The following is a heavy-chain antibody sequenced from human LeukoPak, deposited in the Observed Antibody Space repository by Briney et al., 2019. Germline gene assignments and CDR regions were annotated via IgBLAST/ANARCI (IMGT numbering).Heavy chain of an antibody. J-gene: IGHJ4*02. V-gene: IGHV3-48*03. Sequence: GGSLRLSCAPSGFTFSSYQMNWVRQAPGKGLEWVSYMSSTGTTIQYADSVKGRFTISRDNAKNSLYLQMNSLRAEDTAVYYCAGGYCSGGTCYSARYWGQGTLVTVST. CDR2: MSSTGTTI. D-gene: IGHD2-15*01. CDR1: GFTFSSYQ. CDR3: AGGYCSGGTCYSARY.